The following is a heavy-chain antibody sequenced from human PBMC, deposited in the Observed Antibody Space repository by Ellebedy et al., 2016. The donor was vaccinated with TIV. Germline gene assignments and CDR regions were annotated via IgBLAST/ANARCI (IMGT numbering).Heavy chain of an antibody. D-gene: IGHD4-17*01. CDR3: ARDQVTTSSGPYY. CDR2: INPNSGGT. CDR1: GYTFTGYY. J-gene: IGHJ4*02. Sequence: ASVKVSXKASGYTFTGYYMHWVRQAPGQGLEWMGWINPNSGGTNYAQKFQGRVTMTRDTSISTAYMELSGLRSDDTAVYYCARDQVTTSSGPYYWGQGTLVTVSS. V-gene: IGHV1-2*02.